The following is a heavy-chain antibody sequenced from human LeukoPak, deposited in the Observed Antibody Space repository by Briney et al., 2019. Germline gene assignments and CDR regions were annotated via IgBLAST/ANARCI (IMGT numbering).Heavy chain of an antibody. CDR1: GFTFTSSA. J-gene: IGHJ4*02. V-gene: IGHV1-58*02. CDR3: AAESAAAGTKEFDY. Sequence: ASVKVSCNASGFTFTSSAMQWVRQARGQRLEWIGWIVVGSGNTNHAQKFQERVTITRDMSTSTAYMELSSLRSEDTAVYYCAAESAAAGTKEFDYWGQGTLVTVSS. CDR2: IVVGSGNT. D-gene: IGHD6-13*01.